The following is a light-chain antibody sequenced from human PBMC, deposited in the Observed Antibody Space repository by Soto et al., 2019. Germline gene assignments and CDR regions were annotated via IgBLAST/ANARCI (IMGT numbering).Light chain of an antibody. CDR3: QHLRT. V-gene: IGKV3-11*01. J-gene: IGKJ5*01. CDR2: NAS. CDR1: QSVSNY. Sequence: EIVLTQSPATLSLSPGERATLSCRASQSVSNYLAWYQQKPGQAPRLLIDNASNRATGIPTRFSGSGSGTDFTLSISTLEPEHFAVYYCQHLRTFGQGTRLEIK.